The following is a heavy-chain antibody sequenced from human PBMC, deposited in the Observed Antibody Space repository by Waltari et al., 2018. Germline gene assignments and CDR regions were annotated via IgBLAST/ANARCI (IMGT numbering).Heavy chain of an antibody. CDR1: GFTFGDFS. CDR3: SRENPTYAYGMDV. Sequence: EVQLVESGGDLVQPGRSLRLSCAGSGFTFGDFSVCWVRQAPGKGLEWLGFIRSKAYYGTTEYAASVKGRFTISRDDFKSTAYLQMNSLKTEDTAVYFCSRENPTYAYGMDVWGQGTTVTVSS. V-gene: IGHV3-49*04. J-gene: IGHJ6*02. D-gene: IGHD2-2*01. CDR2: IRSKAYYGTT.